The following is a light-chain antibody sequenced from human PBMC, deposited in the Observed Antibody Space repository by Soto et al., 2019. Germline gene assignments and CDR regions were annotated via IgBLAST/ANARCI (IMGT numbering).Light chain of an antibody. CDR3: QQGNSLPFT. V-gene: IGKV1D-12*01. CDR2: TTF. J-gene: IGKJ4*01. CDR1: QGINNW. Sequence: DIQMTQSPSSVSASVGDRVTITCRASQGINNWLAWYQQKPGEPPKLLIDTTFNLQSGVPTRFSSSGLGTDFTHTIRSMRAEDAANYYCQQGNSLPFTFGGGTRVEIK.